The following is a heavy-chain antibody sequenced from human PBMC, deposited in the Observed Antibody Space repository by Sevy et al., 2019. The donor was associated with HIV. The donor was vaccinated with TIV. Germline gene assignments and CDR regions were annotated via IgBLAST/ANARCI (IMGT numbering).Heavy chain of an antibody. D-gene: IGHD1-1*01. CDR3: ARQPTSVTRRLTRQFDF. CDR1: GGSIGTTSYY. CDR2: IYYSGDT. Sequence: SETLSLTCTVSGGSIGTTSYYWGWIRQPPGMGLEWIGSIYYSGDTYYNPSLKSRVTISIDTSKNQFSLRLNSVTAADTAVYYCARQPTSVTRRLTRQFDFWGQGTLVTVSS. V-gene: IGHV4-39*01. J-gene: IGHJ4*02.